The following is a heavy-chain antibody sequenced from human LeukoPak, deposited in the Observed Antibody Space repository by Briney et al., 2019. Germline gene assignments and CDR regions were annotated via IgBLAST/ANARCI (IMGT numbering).Heavy chain of an antibody. CDR3: ANSKVADFHY. D-gene: IGHD6-19*01. Sequence: GRSLRLSCTASGFTFNLYAMTWVRQAPGKGLEWVSAITGSGGSTYYADSVKGRFTISRDNSKNTVYLQMNSLRVDDTAVYYCANSKVADFHYWGQGTRVTVSS. V-gene: IGHV3-23*01. J-gene: IGHJ4*02. CDR1: GFTFNLYA. CDR2: ITGSGGST.